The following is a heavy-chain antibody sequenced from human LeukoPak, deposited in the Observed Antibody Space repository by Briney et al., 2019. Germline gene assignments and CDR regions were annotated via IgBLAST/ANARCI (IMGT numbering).Heavy chain of an antibody. J-gene: IGHJ3*02. V-gene: IGHV1-2*02. CDR2: IDPHNGDT. CDR3: ARDGTFDI. CDR1: GYTFIDFY. Sequence: ASVRVSCKTFGYTFIDFYIHWIRQAPGQGLEWMVWIDPHNGDTKSAQHFQGRVTMTRDTSTSTVYMELIRLRSDDTAVFYCARDGTFDIWGQGTLVTVSS. D-gene: IGHD2-15*01.